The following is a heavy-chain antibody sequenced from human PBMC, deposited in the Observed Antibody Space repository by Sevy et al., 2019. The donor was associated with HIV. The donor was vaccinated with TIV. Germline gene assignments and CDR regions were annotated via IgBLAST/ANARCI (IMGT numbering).Heavy chain of an antibody. D-gene: IGHD4-17*01. J-gene: IGHJ6*02. Sequence: GGSLRLSCAASGFTFSNAWMSWVRQAPGKGLEWVGRIKSITDGGTTDYAAPVKGRFTISRDDSKTTLYLQMNSLKTDETAVYYCTTTRDYGDYAGGMDVWGQGTTVTVSS. V-gene: IGHV3-15*01. CDR2: IKSITDGGTT. CDR3: TTTRDYGDYAGGMDV. CDR1: GFTFSNAW.